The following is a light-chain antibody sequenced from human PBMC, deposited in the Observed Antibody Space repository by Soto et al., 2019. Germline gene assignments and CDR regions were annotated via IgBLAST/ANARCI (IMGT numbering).Light chain of an antibody. CDR2: KAS. CDR1: QSISSY. CDR3: KQYNSYWT. V-gene: IGKV1-5*03. J-gene: IGKJ1*01. Sequence: DIQMTQSPSSLSASVGDRVTITCRASQSISSYLNWYQQKPGKAPKLLIYKASSLESGVPSRFSGSGSGTEFTLTISSLQPDDFATYYCKQYNSYWTFGQGTKVDI.